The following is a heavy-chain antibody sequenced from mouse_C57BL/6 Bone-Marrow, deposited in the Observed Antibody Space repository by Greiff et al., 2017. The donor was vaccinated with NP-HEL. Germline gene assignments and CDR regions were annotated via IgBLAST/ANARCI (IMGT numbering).Heavy chain of an antibody. CDR2: INSDGGST. Sequence: EVKLQESGGGLVQPGESLKLSCESNEYEFPSHDMSWVRKTPEKRLELVAAINSDGGSTYYPDTMERRFIISRDNTKKTLYLQLSSLRSEDTALYYCARLDYDEDYFDYWGQGTTLTVSS. D-gene: IGHD2-4*01. CDR1: EYEFPSHD. V-gene: IGHV5-2*01. CDR3: ARLDYDEDYFDY. J-gene: IGHJ2*01.